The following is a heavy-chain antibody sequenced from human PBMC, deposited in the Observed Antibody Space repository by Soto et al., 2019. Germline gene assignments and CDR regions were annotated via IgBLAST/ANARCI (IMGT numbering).Heavy chain of an antibody. CDR3: ARDDYPFGFDY. J-gene: IGHJ4*02. CDR2: VDPKNGNT. CDR1: GYTLTYYK. V-gene: IGHV1-8*01. Sequence: QVHLLQSGAEVKKPGASVKVSCKPSGYTLTYYKIYWMGQASGQGLEWVGLVDPKNGNTDYAQKFQGRVTVTWDTSISTAFMELSSLRSDVTGVYFCARDDYPFGFDYWGQGTLVTVSS. D-gene: IGHD4-17*01.